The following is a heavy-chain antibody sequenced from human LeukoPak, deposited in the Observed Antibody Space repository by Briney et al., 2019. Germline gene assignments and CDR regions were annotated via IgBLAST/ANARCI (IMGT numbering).Heavy chain of an antibody. Sequence: GGSLRLSCAASGFTFSSYGMHWVRQAPGKGLEWVAVISYDGSNKYYADSVKGRFTISRDNSKNTLYLQTNSLRAEDTAVYYCAKAPPAATYYFDYWGQGTLVTVSS. D-gene: IGHD2-2*01. J-gene: IGHJ4*02. CDR2: ISYDGSNK. CDR1: GFTFSSYG. CDR3: AKAPPAATYYFDY. V-gene: IGHV3-30*18.